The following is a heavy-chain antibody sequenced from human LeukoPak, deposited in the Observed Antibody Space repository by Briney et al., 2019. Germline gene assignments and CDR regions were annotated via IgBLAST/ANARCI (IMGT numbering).Heavy chain of an antibody. D-gene: IGHD5-18*01. J-gene: IGHJ6*03. Sequence: GESLKISCNTSGYTFRSYWIAWVRQMPGKGLEWMGIISPGASASRYSPSFQGQVTISADESISTAYLQWSSVKASDTAMYFCARQRSGYTFTYFYYLDVWGKGITVTVSS. CDR2: ISPGASAS. CDR1: GYTFRSYW. CDR3: ARQRSGYTFTYFYYLDV. V-gene: IGHV5-51*01.